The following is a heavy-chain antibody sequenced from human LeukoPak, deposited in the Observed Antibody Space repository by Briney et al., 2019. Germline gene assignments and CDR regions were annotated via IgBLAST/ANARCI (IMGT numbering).Heavy chain of an antibody. CDR3: ARHPDDSSGYYPDY. CDR1: GYSFTKYW. CDR2: IYPGDSDS. D-gene: IGHD3-22*01. Sequence: GESLKISCEGSGYSFTKYWIGWVRQMPGKGLEWMGIIYPGDSDSRYSPSFQGQVTISADKSTSTAYLQWSSLKASDTATYYCARHPDDSSGYYPDYWGQGTLVTVSS. V-gene: IGHV5-51*01. J-gene: IGHJ4*02.